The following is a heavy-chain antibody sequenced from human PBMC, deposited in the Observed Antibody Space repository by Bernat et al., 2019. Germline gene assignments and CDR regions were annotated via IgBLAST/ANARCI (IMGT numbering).Heavy chain of an antibody. CDR2: ISSIGGST. CDR1: GFTFSSYA. CDR3: AKSLLSVVVVAATWFDP. D-gene: IGHD2-15*01. V-gene: IGHV3-23*01. Sequence: EVQLLESGGGLVQPGGSLRLSCAASGFTFSSYAMSWVRQAPGKGLEWVSAISSIGGSTYYADSVKGRFTISRDNSKNTLYLQMNSLRAEDTAVYYCAKSLLSVVVVAATWFDPWGQGTLVTVSS. J-gene: IGHJ5*02.